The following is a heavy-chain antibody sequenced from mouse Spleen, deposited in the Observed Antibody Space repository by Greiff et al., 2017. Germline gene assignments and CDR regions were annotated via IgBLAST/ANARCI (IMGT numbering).Heavy chain of an antibody. CDR1: GYTFTSYW. CDR2: IDPSDSYT. J-gene: IGHJ3*01. CDR3: ARSSNFSWFAY. V-gene: IGHV1-50*01. Sequence: QVQLQQPGAELVKPGASVKLSCKASGYTFTSYWMQWVKQRPGQGLEWIGEIDPSDSYTNYNQKFKGKATLTVDTSSSTAYMQLSSLTSEDSAVYYCARSSNFSWFAYWGQGTLVTVSA. D-gene: IGHD4-1*01.